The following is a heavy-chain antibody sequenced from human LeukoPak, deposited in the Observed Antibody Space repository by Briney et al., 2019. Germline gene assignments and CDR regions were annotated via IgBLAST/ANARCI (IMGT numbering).Heavy chain of an antibody. D-gene: IGHD5-18*01. V-gene: IGHV4-39*07. CDR2: IYYSGST. CDR3: AKSEYSYGPHDY. J-gene: IGHJ4*02. CDR1: GGSISSSSYF. Sequence: KPSETLSLTCTVSGGSISSSSYFWAWIRQPPGTGLEWIGSIYYSGSTYYNPSLKSRVTISVDTSKNQFSLKLSSVTAADTAVYYCAKSEYSYGPHDYWGQGTLVTVSS.